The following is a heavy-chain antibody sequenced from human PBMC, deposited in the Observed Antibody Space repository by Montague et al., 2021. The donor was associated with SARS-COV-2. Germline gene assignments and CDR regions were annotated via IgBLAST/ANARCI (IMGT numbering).Heavy chain of an antibody. CDR3: AKLLWFRGGFDY. CDR1: GGSISSSSYY. J-gene: IGHJ4*02. CDR2: IYYSGST. D-gene: IGHD3-10*01. V-gene: IGHV4-39*07. Sequence: SETLSLTCTVSGGSISSSSYYWGWIRQPPGKGLEWIGSIYYSGSTYYNPSLKSRVTISVDTSKNQFSLKLSSVTAADTAVYYCAKLLWFRGGFDYWGQGTRVTVSS.